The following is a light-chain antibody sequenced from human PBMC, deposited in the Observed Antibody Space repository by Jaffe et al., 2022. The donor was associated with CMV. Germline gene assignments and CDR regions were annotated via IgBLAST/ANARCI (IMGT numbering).Light chain of an antibody. Sequence: QSVLTQPPSVSAASGQKVTISCSGSSSNIGHNVVSWYQQLPGTAPKLLIYENDKRPSGIPDRFSGSKSGTSATLGITGLQTGDEADYYCAAWDSSLSAGVFGGGTEVTVL. CDR2: END. CDR3: AAWDSSLSAGV. J-gene: IGLJ2*01. CDR1: SSNIGHNV. V-gene: IGLV1-51*02.